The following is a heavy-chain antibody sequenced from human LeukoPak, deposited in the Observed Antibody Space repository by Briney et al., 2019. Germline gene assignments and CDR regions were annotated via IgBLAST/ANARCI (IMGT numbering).Heavy chain of an antibody. V-gene: IGHV4-59*01. D-gene: IGHD3-10*01. CDR2: IYYSGST. J-gene: IGHJ4*02. CDR3: ARDDGVGFDY. CDR1: GGSISSYY. Sequence: SETLSLTCTVSGGSISSYYWSWIRQPPGKGLEWIGYIYYSGSTNYNPSLKSRVTISVDTSKNQFSLKLSSVTAADTAVYYCARDDGVGFDYWGQGTLVTVPS.